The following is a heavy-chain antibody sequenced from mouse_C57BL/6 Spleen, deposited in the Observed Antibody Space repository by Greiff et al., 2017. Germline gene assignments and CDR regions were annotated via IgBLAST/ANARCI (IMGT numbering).Heavy chain of an antibody. V-gene: IGHV3-6*01. D-gene: IGHD1-1*01. Sequence: ESGPGLVKPSQSLSLTCSVTGYSITSGYYWNWIRQFPGNKLEWMGYISYDGSNNYNPSLKNRISITRDTSKNQFFLKLNSVTTEDTATYYCAREEGYYYGSSYDAYGGQGTLVTVSA. CDR1: GYSITSGYY. CDR2: ISYDGSN. CDR3: AREEGYYYGSSYDAY. J-gene: IGHJ3*01.